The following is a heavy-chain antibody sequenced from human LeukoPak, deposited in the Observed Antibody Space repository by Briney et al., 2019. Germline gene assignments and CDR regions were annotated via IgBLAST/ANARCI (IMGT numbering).Heavy chain of an antibody. V-gene: IGHV3-66*01. CDR3: ARDRYDSSGYYYY. Sequence: PGGSLRLSCAASGFTVSSNYMSWVRQAPGKGLEWVSVIYSGGSTYYADSVKGRFTISRDNSKNTLYPQMNSLRAEDTAVYYCARDRYDSSGYYYYWGQGTLVTVSS. J-gene: IGHJ4*02. D-gene: IGHD3-22*01. CDR2: IYSGGST. CDR1: GFTVSSNY.